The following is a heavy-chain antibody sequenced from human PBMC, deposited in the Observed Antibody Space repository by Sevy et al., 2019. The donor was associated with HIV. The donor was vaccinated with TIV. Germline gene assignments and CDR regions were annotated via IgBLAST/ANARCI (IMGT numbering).Heavy chain of an antibody. D-gene: IGHD2-15*01. J-gene: IGHJ4*02. CDR2: ISSSSSYI. V-gene: IGHV3-21*01. CDR3: ARDGGPECSGGSCYSKKFDY. Sequence: GGSLRLSCAASGFSFSGYSMNWVRQAPGKGLEWVSSISSSSSYIYYADSVKGRFTISRDNAKNSLYLQMNSLRAEDTAVYYCARDGGPECSGGSCYSKKFDYWGQGTLVTVSS. CDR1: GFSFSGYS.